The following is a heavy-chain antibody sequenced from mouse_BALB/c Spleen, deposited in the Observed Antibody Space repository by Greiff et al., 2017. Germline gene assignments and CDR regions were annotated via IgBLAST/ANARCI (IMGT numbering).Heavy chain of an antibody. D-gene: IGHD2-14*01. CDR2: ISSGSSTI. J-gene: IGHJ4*01. Sequence: EVKVVESGGGLVQPGGSRKLSCAASGFTFSSFGMHWVRQAPEKGLEWVAYISSGSSTIYYADTVKGRFTISRDNPKNTLFLQMTSLRSEDTAMYYCARRNYRYENYAMDYWGQGTSVTVSS. V-gene: IGHV5-17*02. CDR3: ARRNYRYENYAMDY. CDR1: GFTFSSFG.